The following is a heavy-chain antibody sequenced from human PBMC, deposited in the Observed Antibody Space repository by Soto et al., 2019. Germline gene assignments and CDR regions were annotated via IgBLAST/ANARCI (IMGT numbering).Heavy chain of an antibody. Sequence: GGSLRLSCAASGFTFATYAMNWVRQAPGKGLEWVSGISGSGASTYYADSVKGRFTISRDNPKNTLYLQMDTLRAEDTAVYYCAKDKATVTTSGYFDYWGQGTLVTVSS. CDR2: ISGSGAST. D-gene: IGHD4-17*01. CDR1: GFTFATYA. CDR3: AKDKATVTTSGYFDY. V-gene: IGHV3-23*01. J-gene: IGHJ4*02.